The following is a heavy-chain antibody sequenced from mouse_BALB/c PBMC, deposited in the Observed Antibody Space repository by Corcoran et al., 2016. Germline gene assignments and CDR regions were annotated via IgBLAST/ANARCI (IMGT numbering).Heavy chain of an antibody. D-gene: IGHD2-3*01. V-gene: IGHV1-18*01. CDR1: GYSFTGYT. CDR2: INPYDGGT. Sequence: EVQLQQSGPELVKTGASMKISCKASGYSFTGYTMNWVKQSHGKNLEWIGLINPYDGGTSYNQKFKGKATLTVDKSSSTAYMELLSLTSEDSAVYYCARFYDGYYGWFAYWGQGTLVTVSA. J-gene: IGHJ3*01. CDR3: ARFYDGYYGWFAY.